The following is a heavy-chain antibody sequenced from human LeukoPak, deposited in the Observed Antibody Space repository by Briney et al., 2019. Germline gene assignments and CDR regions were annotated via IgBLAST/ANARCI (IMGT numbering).Heavy chain of an antibody. J-gene: IGHJ3*02. V-gene: IGHV4-59*12. CDR2: IYYSGST. Sequence: SETLSLTCTVSGGSISSYYWSWIRQPPGKGLEWIGYIYYSGSTNYNPSLKSRITMSVDTSKNQFSLKLSSVTAADTAVYYCARESPGPNAFDIWGQGTMVTVSS. CDR1: GGSISSYY. CDR3: ARESPGPNAFDI.